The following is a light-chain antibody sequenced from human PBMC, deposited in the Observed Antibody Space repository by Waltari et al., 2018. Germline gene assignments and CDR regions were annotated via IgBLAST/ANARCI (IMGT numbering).Light chain of an antibody. J-gene: IGLJ1*01. V-gene: IGLV2-8*01. CDR1: SSDVGGYNF. Sequence: QSALTQPPSASGSPGQSVTISCTGTSSDVGGYNFVSWYQQHPGKAPKLMIYEVSKRPSGVPDRFSGSKSGNTASLTVSGLQADDEADYYCSSYAGRNMRVFGTGTKVTVL. CDR3: SSYAGRNMRV. CDR2: EVS.